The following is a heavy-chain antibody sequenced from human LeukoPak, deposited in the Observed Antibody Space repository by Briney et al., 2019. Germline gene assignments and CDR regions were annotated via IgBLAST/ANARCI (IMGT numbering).Heavy chain of an antibody. CDR3: AREIRALLESHWGDY. Sequence: PGGSLRLSCAASGFTFSDYYMSWIRQAPGKGLEWVSYISSSGSTIYYADSVKGRFTISRDNAKNSLYLQMNSLRAEDTAVYYCAREIRALLESHWGDYWGQGTLVTVSS. J-gene: IGHJ4*02. D-gene: IGHD3-3*01. CDR2: ISSSGSTI. CDR1: GFTFSDYY. V-gene: IGHV3-11*04.